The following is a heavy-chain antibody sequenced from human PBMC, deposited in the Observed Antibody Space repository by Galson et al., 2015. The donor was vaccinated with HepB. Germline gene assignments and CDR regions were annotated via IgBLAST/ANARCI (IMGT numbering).Heavy chain of an antibody. CDR3: VRRDSGGWYSH. J-gene: IGHJ4*02. V-gene: IGHV3-64D*08. CDR1: GFTFSTYS. D-gene: IGHD2-15*01. CDR2: INAVGVST. Sequence: SLRLSCAASGFTFSTYSMHWVRQAPGKGLEYVSAINAVGVSTYYADSVKGRFTISRDNSKNTLYLQMSSVRSDDTAVYFCVRRDSGGWYSHWGQGTLVTVSS.